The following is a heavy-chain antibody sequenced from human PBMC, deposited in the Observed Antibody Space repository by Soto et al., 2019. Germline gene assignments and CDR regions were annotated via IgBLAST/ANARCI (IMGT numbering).Heavy chain of an antibody. D-gene: IGHD6-19*01. V-gene: IGHV6-1*01. CDR3: VRGLAVVCDI. CDR2: TYYRSKWYS. J-gene: IGHJ3*02. CDR1: GDSVSRNIAA. Sequence: SQTLSLTCVISGDSVSRNIAAWNWIRQSPSRGLEWLGRTYYRSKWYSDYAISVKSRITISPDTSKNHFSLHLNSVTPEDTGVYYCVRGLAVVCDIWGQGTMVTVSS.